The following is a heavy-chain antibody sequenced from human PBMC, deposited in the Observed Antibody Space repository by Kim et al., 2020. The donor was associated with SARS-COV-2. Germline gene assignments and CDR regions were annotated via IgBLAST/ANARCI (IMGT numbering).Heavy chain of an antibody. D-gene: IGHD3-16*02. J-gene: IGHJ6*02. CDR3: AREGDYVWGSYQYYYYYYGMDV. Sequence: ASVKVSCKASGYTFTSYGISWVRQAPGQGLEWMGWISAYNGNTNYAQKLQGRVTMTTDTSTSTAYMELRSLRSDDTAVYYCAREGDYVWGSYQYYYYYYGMDVWGQGTTVTVSS. CDR1: GYTFTSYG. V-gene: IGHV1-18*04. CDR2: ISAYNGNT.